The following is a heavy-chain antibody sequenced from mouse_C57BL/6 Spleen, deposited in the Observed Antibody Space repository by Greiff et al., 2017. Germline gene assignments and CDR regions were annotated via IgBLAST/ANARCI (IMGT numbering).Heavy chain of an antibody. CDR3: ARGSSGYAFDY. V-gene: IGHV1-82*01. CDR1: GYAFSSSW. D-gene: IGHD3-2*02. Sequence: LQESGPELVKPGASVKISCKASGYAFSSSWLNWVKQRPGKGLEWIGRIYPGDGDTNYNGKFKGKATLTADKSSSTAYMQLSSLTSEDSAVYFCARGSSGYAFDYWGQGTTLTVSS. J-gene: IGHJ2*01. CDR2: IYPGDGDT.